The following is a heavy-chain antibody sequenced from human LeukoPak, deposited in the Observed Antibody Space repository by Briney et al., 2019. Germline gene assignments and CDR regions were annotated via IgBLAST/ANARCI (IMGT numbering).Heavy chain of an antibody. CDR1: GYNFAHDW. CDR3: ARGGSYRGYSYGGWFDP. Sequence: GESLKISCKGSGYNFAHDWIGWVRQMPGKGLEWMGIIFPDDSDTIYSPSFQGQVTISADKSINTAYLQWSGLKASDTAMYYCARGGSYRGYSYGGWFDPWGQGTLVTVSS. D-gene: IGHD5-18*01. V-gene: IGHV5-51*01. J-gene: IGHJ5*02. CDR2: IFPDDSDT.